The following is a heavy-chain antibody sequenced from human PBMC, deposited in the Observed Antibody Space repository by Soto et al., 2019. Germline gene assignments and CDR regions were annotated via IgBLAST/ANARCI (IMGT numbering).Heavy chain of an antibody. J-gene: IGHJ4*02. V-gene: IGHV1-69*13. Sequence: EASVKFSCKASGGTFSSYAIIWVRQAPGQGLEWMGGIIPIFGTANYAQKFQGRVTITADESTSTAYMELSSLRSEDTAVYYCAKAGGAAGTVDYFDYWGQGTLVTVSS. D-gene: IGHD6-13*01. CDR3: AKAGGAAGTVDYFDY. CDR2: IIPIFGTA. CDR1: GGTFSSYA.